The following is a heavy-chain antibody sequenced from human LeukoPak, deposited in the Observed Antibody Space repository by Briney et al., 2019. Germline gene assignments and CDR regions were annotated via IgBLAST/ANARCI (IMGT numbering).Heavy chain of an antibody. J-gene: IGHJ4*02. V-gene: IGHV3-23*01. CDR3: ARPTSGWYLGYY. Sequence: QTGGSLRLSCAASGFTFSSYAMSWVRQAPGKGLEWVSAISGSGASTSYANSVKGRFTISRDNSKNTLYLQMSSLRAEDTAIYYCARPTSGWYLGYYWGRGTLVTVSS. D-gene: IGHD6-19*01. CDR1: GFTFSSYA. CDR2: ISGSGAST.